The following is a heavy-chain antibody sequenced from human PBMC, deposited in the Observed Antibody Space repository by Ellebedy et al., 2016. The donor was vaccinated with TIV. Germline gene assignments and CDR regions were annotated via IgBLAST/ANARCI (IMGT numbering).Heavy chain of an antibody. D-gene: IGHD3-22*01. CDR2: VFFSGTT. CDR1: GASISSSY. Sequence: MPSETLSLTCNVSGASISSSYWSWVRQPPGKRLEWVGDVFFSGTTSYNPSLTGRVTISADTSKNHFSLKLRSVTAADTAVYFCARPDSRGYYYIAWGQGTLVTVSS. CDR3: ARPDSRGYYYIA. J-gene: IGHJ5*02. V-gene: IGHV4-59*08.